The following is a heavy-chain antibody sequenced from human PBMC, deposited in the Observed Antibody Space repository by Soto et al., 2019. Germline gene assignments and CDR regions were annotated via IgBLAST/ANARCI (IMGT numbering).Heavy chain of an antibody. CDR3: ARDDDNDANALDY. V-gene: IGHV3-33*01. J-gene: IGHJ4*02. CDR1: GFTFIKYG. CDR2: IWNDGIRK. Sequence: GGSLSLSCAASGFTFIKYGMHWVRQAPGKGLEWVALIWNDGIRKVYVDSVKGRFTISRDNSKNTLDLQMNNLRDEDTAVYYCARDDDNDANALDYWGPGTLVTVSS.